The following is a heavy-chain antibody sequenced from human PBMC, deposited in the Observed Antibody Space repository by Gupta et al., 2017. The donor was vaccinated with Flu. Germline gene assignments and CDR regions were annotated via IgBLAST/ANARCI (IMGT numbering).Heavy chain of an antibody. CDR3: ASYTFVTYYYGSGNFDY. D-gene: IGHD3-10*01. CDR2: VYYTGSA. Sequence: QLHLQESGPGLVKPSETLSLICSVSGASVGSNNYYWDWIRQPPGKGLEWIGSVYYTGSANYNPSLKRRVTMSVDTSKNHVSLKLTSVTAAETAIYYCASYTFVTYYYGSGNFDYGVQGARVT. V-gene: IGHV4-39*02. CDR1: GASVGSNNYY. J-gene: IGHJ4*02.